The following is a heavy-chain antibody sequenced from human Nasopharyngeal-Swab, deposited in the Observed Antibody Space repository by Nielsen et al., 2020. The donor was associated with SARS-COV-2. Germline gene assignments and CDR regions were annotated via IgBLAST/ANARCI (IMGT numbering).Heavy chain of an antibody. Sequence: GGSLRLSCSASGFTFSIYAMHWVRQAPGKGLEYVSTINDYENRLYYADSVKGRFAISRDNSKNTLYLQMNSLRAEDTAVYYCAKDKDDAFDIWGQGTMVTVSS. CDR3: AKDKDDAFDI. CDR2: INDYENRL. V-gene: IGHV3-64*04. J-gene: IGHJ3*02. CDR1: GFTFSIYA.